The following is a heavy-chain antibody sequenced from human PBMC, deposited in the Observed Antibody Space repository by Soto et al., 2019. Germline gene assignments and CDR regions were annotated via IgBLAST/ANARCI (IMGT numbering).Heavy chain of an antibody. CDR1: EFTFRSYW. D-gene: IGHD1-7*01. J-gene: IGHJ3*01. V-gene: IGHV3-74*01. CDR2: ISGDGSST. Sequence: EVQLVDSGGGLVQPGGSLRLSCAASEFTFRSYWMHWVRQSPGQGLVWVSRISGDGSSTNYADSVKGRFTISRDIAKNTVYLQIDSLRAEDTAVYYCARSLPGTYGAFDLWGQGTMVTVSS. CDR3: ARSLPGTYGAFDL.